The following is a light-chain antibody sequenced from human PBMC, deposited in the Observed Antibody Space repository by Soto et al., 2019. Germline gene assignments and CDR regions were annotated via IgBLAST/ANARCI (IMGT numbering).Light chain of an antibody. Sequence: DIQLTQSPSFLSASVGDRVTTTCRASQTISSYLNWYQQKPGKAPNLLIYAASSLQSGVPSRFSGSGSGTDFTLTISSLQPEDFATYYCQQSYSTPGFTFGPGTKVDIK. J-gene: IGKJ3*01. CDR2: AAS. CDR3: QQSYSTPGFT. CDR1: QTISSY. V-gene: IGKV1-39*01.